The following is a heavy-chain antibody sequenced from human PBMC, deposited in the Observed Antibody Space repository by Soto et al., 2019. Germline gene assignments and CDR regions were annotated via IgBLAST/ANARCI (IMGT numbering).Heavy chain of an antibody. CDR2: IIPIFGTA. V-gene: IGHV1-69*13. D-gene: IGHD3-10*01. CDR1: GGAFSSYA. Sequence: XSVKVSFKASGGAFSSYAISWVRQAPGQGLEWMGGIIPIFGTANYAQKFQGRVTITADESTSTAYMELSSLRSEDTAVYYCAMVRGVIIFDYWGQGTLVTVSS. CDR3: AMVRGVIIFDY. J-gene: IGHJ4*02.